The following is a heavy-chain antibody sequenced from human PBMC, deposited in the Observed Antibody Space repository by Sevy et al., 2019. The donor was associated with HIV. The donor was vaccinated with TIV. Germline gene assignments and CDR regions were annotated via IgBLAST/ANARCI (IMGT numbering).Heavy chain of an antibody. J-gene: IGHJ4*02. Sequence: GGSLRLSCAASGFTFSSYSMNWVRQAPGKGLEWVSSISSSSSYIYYVDSVKGRFTISRDNAKNSLYLQMNSLRAEDTAVYYCARGVAAAGTLGYWGQGTLVTFSS. V-gene: IGHV3-21*01. D-gene: IGHD6-13*01. CDR2: ISSSSSYI. CDR1: GFTFSSYS. CDR3: ARGVAAAGTLGY.